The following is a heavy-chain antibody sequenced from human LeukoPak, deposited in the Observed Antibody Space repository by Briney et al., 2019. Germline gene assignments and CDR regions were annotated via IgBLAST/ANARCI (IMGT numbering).Heavy chain of an antibody. CDR1: GFTFGSYA. J-gene: IGHJ4*02. Sequence: PGGSLRLSCAASGFTFGSYAMSWVRQAPGKGLEWVSAISGSGGSTYYADSVKGRFTISRDNSKNTLYLQMNSLRAEDTAVYYCAKAPYDYVWGSYRPPLALDYWGQGTLVTVSS. CDR3: AKAPYDYVWGSYRPPLALDY. V-gene: IGHV3-23*01. D-gene: IGHD3-16*02. CDR2: ISGSGGST.